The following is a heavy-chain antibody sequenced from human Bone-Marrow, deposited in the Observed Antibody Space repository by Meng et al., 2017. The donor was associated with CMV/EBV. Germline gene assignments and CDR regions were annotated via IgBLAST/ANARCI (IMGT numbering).Heavy chain of an antibody. J-gene: IGHJ3*02. CDR1: GGTFSSYA. D-gene: IGHD6-13*01. V-gene: IGHV1-69*10. CDR3: AKDLSPYSRAGAFDI. Sequence: SVKVSCKASGGTFSSYAISWVRQAPGQGLEWMGGIIPILGIANYAQKFQGRVTITADKSMSTAYMELSSLRSEDTAVYYCAKDLSPYSRAGAFDIWGQGTMVTVSS. CDR2: IIPILGIA.